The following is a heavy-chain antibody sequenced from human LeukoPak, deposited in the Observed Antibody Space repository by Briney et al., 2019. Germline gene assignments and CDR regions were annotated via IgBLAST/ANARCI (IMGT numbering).Heavy chain of an antibody. Sequence: ASVKVSCKASGYTFTGYYMHWVRQAPGQGPEWMGIINPSGGSTSYAQKFQGRVTMTRDMSTSTVYMELSSLRSEDTAVYYCARDLALNWFDPWGQGTLVTVSS. CDR2: INPSGGST. J-gene: IGHJ5*02. CDR1: GYTFTGYY. V-gene: IGHV1-46*01. CDR3: ARDLALNWFDP.